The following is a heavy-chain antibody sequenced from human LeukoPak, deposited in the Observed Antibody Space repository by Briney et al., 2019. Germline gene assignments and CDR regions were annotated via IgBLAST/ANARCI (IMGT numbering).Heavy chain of an antibody. J-gene: IGHJ3*02. CDR1: GFTFSSYW. CDR2: INSDGSST. D-gene: IGHD2-8*01. CDR3: ARGYCTNGVCYDAFDI. V-gene: IGHV3-74*01. Sequence: GGSLRLSCIASGFTFSSYWMHWVRQAPGKGLVWVSRINSDGSSTSYADSVKGRFTISRDNAKNTLYLQMNSLRAEDTAVYYCARGYCTNGVCYDAFDIWGQGTMVTVSS.